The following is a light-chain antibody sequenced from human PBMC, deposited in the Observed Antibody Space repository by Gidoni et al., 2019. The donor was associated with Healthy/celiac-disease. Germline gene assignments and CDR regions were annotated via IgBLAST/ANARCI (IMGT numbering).Light chain of an antibody. V-gene: IGKV1-5*03. J-gene: IGKJ2*01. CDR1: QSISSW. CDR3: QQYNSYSPYT. Sequence: DIQMTQSPSTLSASVGDRVTITCRASQSISSWLAWYQQKPVKAPKLLIYKASSLESGVPSRFSGSGSGTEFTLTISSLHPADFATYYCQQYNSYSPYTFGQGTKLEIK. CDR2: KAS.